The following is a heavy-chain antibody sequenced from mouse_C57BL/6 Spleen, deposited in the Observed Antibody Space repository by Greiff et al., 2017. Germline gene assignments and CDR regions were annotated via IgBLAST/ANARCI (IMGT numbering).Heavy chain of an antibody. CDR3: ARRNYDYDWFAY. J-gene: IGHJ3*01. CDR2: IYPGDGDT. CDR1: GYAFSSYW. V-gene: IGHV1-80*01. Sequence: QVQLQQSGAELVKPGASVKISCKASGYAFSSYWMNWVKQRPGKGLEWIGQIYPGDGDTNYNGKFKGKATLTADKSSSTAYMQLRSLTSEDSAVYACARRNYDYDWFAYWGQGTLVTVSA. D-gene: IGHD2-4*01.